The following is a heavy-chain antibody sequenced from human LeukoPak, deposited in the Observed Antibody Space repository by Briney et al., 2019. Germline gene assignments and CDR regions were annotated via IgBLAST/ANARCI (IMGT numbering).Heavy chain of an antibody. V-gene: IGHV3-33*06. CDR2: IWYDGSNK. Sequence: GGSLRLSCTTSGFIFSSHAMHWVRQAPGKGLEWAAVIWYDGSNKYYADSVQGRFTISRDNSKSTLCLQMNSLRAEDTAVYYCAKQLGYCSDGSCYFPYWGQGTLVTVSS. J-gene: IGHJ4*02. CDR1: GFIFSSHA. D-gene: IGHD2-15*01. CDR3: AKQLGYCSDGSCYFPY.